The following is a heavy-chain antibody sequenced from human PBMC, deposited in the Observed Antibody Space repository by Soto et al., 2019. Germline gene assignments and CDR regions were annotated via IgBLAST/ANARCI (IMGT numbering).Heavy chain of an antibody. J-gene: IGHJ4*01. CDR2: ISGDSGNT. Sequence: ASVKVSCKASGYMFTKSAMHWVRQAPGQRLEWMGWISGDSGNTKYSPKLQDRVTITRDTSASTAYMELSSLRSEDTALYYCARDGVAAGNINFDYWGQGTPVTFSS. D-gene: IGHD6-19*01. CDR3: ARDGVAAGNINFDY. CDR1: GYMFTKSA. V-gene: IGHV1-3*01.